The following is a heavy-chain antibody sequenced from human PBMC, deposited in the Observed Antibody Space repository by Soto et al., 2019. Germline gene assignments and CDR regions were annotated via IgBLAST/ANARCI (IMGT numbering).Heavy chain of an antibody. V-gene: IGHV2-5*02. CDR1: GFSLSTNGVS. CDR2: IYWDDDK. CDR3: AHIAYASGSF. Sequence: QITLKESGPTLVKPTQTLTLTCTFSGFSLSTNGVSVGWLRQHPGKALEWLALIYWDDDKRYSPSLKSRLTITKYTSNNQVVLTMTNMYPVDTATYYCAHIAYASGSFWGQGTLVTVSS. J-gene: IGHJ1*01. D-gene: IGHD3-10*01.